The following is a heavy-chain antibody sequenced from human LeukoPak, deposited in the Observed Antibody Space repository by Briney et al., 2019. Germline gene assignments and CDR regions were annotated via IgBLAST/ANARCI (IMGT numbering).Heavy chain of an antibody. D-gene: IGHD6-13*01. V-gene: IGHV1-8*01. CDR1: GYTFTSYD. J-gene: IGHJ6*03. CDR2: MNPNSGNT. Sequence: ASVKVSCKASGYTFTSYDINWVRQATGQGLEWMGWMNPNSGNTGYAQKFQGRVTMTRNTSISTAYMELSSLRSEDTAVYYCARERYSSSWYYDYYYYYMDVWGKGTTVTVSS. CDR3: ARERYSSSWYYDYYYYYMDV.